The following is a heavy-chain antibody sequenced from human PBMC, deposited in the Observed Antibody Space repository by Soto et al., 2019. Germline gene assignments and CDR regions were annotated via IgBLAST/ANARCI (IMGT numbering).Heavy chain of an antibody. J-gene: IGHJ5*02. CDR3: GRSPGVTFGKP. V-gene: IGHV1-46*01. CDR1: GYTFTNYY. D-gene: IGHD3-10*01. Sequence: ASVKVSCKASGYTFTNYYVHWVRQAPGQGLEWMGVINPSGGRTSYAQNFQGRVTITRDTSASTAYMELSSLRSEDTAVYYCGRSPGVTFGKPWGQGTRAPVPP. CDR2: INPSGGRT.